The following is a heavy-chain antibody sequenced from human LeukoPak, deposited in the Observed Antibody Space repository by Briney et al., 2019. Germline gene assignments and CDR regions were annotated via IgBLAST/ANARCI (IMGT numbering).Heavy chain of an antibody. CDR1: GYTFTSYY. D-gene: IGHD5-12*01. V-gene: IGHV1-46*01. J-gene: IGHJ4*02. CDR3: ARDRYGYSGYDLFDY. CDR2: INPSGGST. Sequence: ASVKVSCKASGYTFTSYYMHWVRQAPGQGLEWMGIINPSGGSTSYAQKLQGRVTMTTDTSTSTAYMELRSLRSDDTAVYYCARDRYGYSGYDLFDYWGQGTLVTVSS.